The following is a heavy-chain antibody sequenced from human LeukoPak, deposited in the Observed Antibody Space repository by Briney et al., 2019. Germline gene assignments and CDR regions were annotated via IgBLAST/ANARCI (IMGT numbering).Heavy chain of an antibody. Sequence: GASVKVSCKASGYTFTSYGISWVRQAPGQGLEWMGWINPNSGGTNYAQKFQGWVTMTRDTSISTAYMELSRLRSDDTAVYYCARDEGYCTNGVCYTGYGMDVWGQGTTVTVSS. CDR1: GYTFTSYG. J-gene: IGHJ6*02. CDR2: INPNSGGT. CDR3: ARDEGYCTNGVCYTGYGMDV. D-gene: IGHD2-8*01. V-gene: IGHV1-2*04.